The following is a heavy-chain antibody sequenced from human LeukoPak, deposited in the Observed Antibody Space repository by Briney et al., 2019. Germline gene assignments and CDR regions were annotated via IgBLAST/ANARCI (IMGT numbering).Heavy chain of an antibody. J-gene: IGHJ6*02. CDR2: IKQDGSEK. V-gene: IGHV3-7*01. CDR3: ARDKRIAAAGTGYYYGMDV. CDR1: GFTFSSYW. Sequence: GGSLRLSCAASGFTFSSYWMSWVRQAPGKGLEWVANIKQDGSEKYYVDSVKGRFTISRDNAKNSLYLQMNSLRAEDTAVYYCARDKRIAAAGTGYYYGMDVWGQGTTVTVSS. D-gene: IGHD6-13*01.